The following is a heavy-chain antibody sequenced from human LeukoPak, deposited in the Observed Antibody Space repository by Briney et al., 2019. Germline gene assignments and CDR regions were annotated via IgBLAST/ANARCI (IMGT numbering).Heavy chain of an antibody. CDR3: ARDMTGGIWARATSFDH. J-gene: IGHJ4*02. D-gene: IGHD1-14*01. CDR1: GYTFSAFY. V-gene: IGHV1-2*02. Sequence: ASVKVSCKTSGYTFSAFYIHWVRQAPGQGPEWMGWINPDSGGSEYGQKFQGRVTFTSDTSSTTVHMEVRSLKSDDTAVYYCARDMTGGIWARATSFDHWGQGTLVTVSS. CDR2: INPDSGGS.